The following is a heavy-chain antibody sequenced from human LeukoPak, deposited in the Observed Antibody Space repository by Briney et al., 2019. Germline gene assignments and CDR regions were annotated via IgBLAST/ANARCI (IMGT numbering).Heavy chain of an antibody. J-gene: IGHJ4*02. D-gene: IGHD5-18*01. V-gene: IGHV3-48*02. CDR2: ITYNSGTI. Sequence: PGGSLRLSCAASGFTSRSYAMQCVRQAPGKGLGWVSYITYNSGTIFYADSVKRRFTISRDNAKDSLYLQMSSLRDEDTAVYCCARDSGYSYADDYWGQGTLVTVSS. CDR3: ARDSGYSYADDY. CDR1: GFTSRSYA.